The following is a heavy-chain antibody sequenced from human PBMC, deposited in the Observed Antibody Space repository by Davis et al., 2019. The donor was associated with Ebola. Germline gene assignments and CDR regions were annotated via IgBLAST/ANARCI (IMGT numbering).Heavy chain of an antibody. CDR3: ARQAYYDFWSGYYTVNWFDP. J-gene: IGHJ5*02. V-gene: IGHV5-51*01. D-gene: IGHD3-3*01. CDR1: GYSFTSYW. Sequence: GESLKISCKASGYSFTSYWIGWVRQMPGKGLEWLGIIYPGDSDTRYSPSFQGQVTISADKSISTAYLQWSSLKASDTAMYYCARQAYYDFWSGYYTVNWFDPWGQGTLVTVSS. CDR2: IYPGDSDT.